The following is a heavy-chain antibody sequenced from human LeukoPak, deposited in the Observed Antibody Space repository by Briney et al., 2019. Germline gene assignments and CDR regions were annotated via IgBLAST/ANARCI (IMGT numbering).Heavy chain of an antibody. CDR3: ARVNRNGYYADY. D-gene: IGHD3-22*01. CDR1: GLTVSSNY. V-gene: IGHV3-53*01. CDR2: IYSGGST. Sequence: GGSLRLSCAASGLTVSSNYMSWVRQAPGKGLEWVSVIYSGGSTYCADSVKGRFTISRDNTKNSLYLQMNSLRAEDTAVYYCARVNRNGYYADYWGQGTLVTVSS. J-gene: IGHJ4*02.